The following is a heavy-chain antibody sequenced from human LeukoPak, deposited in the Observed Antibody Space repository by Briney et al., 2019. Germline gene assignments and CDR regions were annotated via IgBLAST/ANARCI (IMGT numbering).Heavy chain of an antibody. J-gene: IGHJ5*02. V-gene: IGHV5-51*01. Sequence: GESLKIYCKGSGYSFTNFWIGWVRQMPGKGLEWMGVISPGDSGIRYSPSFQGQVTISVDKSISTAYLQWSSLKASDSAMYYCAAGGASAPWGQGTLVTASS. CDR3: AAGGASAP. CDR2: ISPGDSGI. D-gene: IGHD3-16*01. CDR1: GYSFTNFW.